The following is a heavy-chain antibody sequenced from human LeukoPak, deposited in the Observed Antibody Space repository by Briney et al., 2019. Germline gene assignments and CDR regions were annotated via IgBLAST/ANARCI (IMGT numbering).Heavy chain of an antibody. Sequence: GGSLRLSCAASGFTFSSYGMHWVRQAPGKGLEWGAFIRYDGSNKYYADSVKGRVTISRDNSKNTLYLQMNSLRAEDTAVYYCAKFPGYGDYYFDYWGQGTLVTVSS. CDR2: IRYDGSNK. CDR1: GFTFSSYG. V-gene: IGHV3-30*02. D-gene: IGHD4-17*01. J-gene: IGHJ4*02. CDR3: AKFPGYGDYYFDY.